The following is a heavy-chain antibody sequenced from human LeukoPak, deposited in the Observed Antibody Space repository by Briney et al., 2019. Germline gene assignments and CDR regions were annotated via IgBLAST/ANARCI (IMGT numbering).Heavy chain of an antibody. CDR3: AKDRALSLRYYFDY. V-gene: IGHV3-23*01. Sequence: GGSLRLSCAASGFTFRGYVMSWVRQAPGKGLEWVSGISGSGGVSYYADSVKGRFSISRGNSKNTLYLQMNSLRVEDTATYYCAKDRALSLRYYFDYWGQGALVTVSS. D-gene: IGHD2-15*01. CDR1: GFTFRGYV. CDR2: ISGSGGVS. J-gene: IGHJ4*02.